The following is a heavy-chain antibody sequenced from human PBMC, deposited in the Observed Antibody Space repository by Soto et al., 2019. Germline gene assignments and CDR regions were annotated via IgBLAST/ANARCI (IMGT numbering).Heavy chain of an antibody. CDR3: ARVQCVEMATVDY. V-gene: IGHV3-11*05. Sequence: QVQLVESGGGLVKPGGALRLSCAASGFTFSDYYMSWIRQAPGKGLEWVSYISSSSSYTNYADSVKGRFTISRDNAKNSLYLQMNSLRAEDTAVYYCARVQCVEMATVDYWGQGTLVTVSS. CDR2: ISSSSSYT. J-gene: IGHJ4*02. D-gene: IGHD5-12*01. CDR1: GFTFSDYY.